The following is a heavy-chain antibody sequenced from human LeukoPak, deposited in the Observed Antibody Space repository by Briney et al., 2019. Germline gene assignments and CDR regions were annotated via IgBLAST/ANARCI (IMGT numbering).Heavy chain of an antibody. V-gene: IGHV4-34*01. Sequence: PSETLSLTCAVYGGSFSGYYWSWIRQPPGKGLEWIGEINHSGSTNYNPSLKSRVTISADTSKNQFSLKLSSVTAADTAVYYCARQIRWLRYWFDPWGQGTLVTVSS. CDR1: GGSFSGYY. CDR2: INHSGST. J-gene: IGHJ5*02. D-gene: IGHD5-12*01. CDR3: ARQIRWLRYWFDP.